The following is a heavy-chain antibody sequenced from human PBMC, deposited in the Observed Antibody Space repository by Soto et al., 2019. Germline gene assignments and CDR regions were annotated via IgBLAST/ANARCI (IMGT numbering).Heavy chain of an antibody. V-gene: IGHV4-39*01. Sequence: SETLSLTCTVSGGSISSSSSYWGWIRQPPGKRLEWIGNIYYSGSTYNNKSLKSRVTISVDTSKNQFSMKLRSVTAADTAVYYCARQSEYYYASGRAAPLYGMDVWGQGTTVTVSS. J-gene: IGHJ6*02. CDR3: ARQSEYYYASGRAAPLYGMDV. D-gene: IGHD3-10*01. CDR1: GGSISSSSSY. CDR2: IYYSGST.